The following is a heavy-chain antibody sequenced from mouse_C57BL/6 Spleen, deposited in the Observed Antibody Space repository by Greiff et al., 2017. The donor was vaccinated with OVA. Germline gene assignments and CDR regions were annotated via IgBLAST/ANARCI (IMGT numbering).Heavy chain of an antibody. CDR2: ISDGGSYT. J-gene: IGHJ4*01. CDR3: ARVYDYDDAMDY. Sequence: EVPGVESGGGLVKPGGSLKLSCAASGFTFSSYAMSWVRQTPEKRLEWVATISDGGSYTYYPDNVKGRFTISRDNAKNNLYLQMSHLKSEDTAMYYCARVYDYDDAMDYWGQGTSVTVSS. D-gene: IGHD2-4*01. V-gene: IGHV5-4*01. CDR1: GFTFSSYA.